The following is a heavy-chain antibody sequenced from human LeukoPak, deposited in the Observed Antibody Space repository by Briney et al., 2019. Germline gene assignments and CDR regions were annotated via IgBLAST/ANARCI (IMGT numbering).Heavy chain of an antibody. CDR2: IYYSGST. V-gene: IGHV4-61*01. CDR3: ARGPHIQLWSAFDY. CDR1: SGSVSLGSYH. Sequence: PSETLSLTCTVSSGSVSLGSYHWRWIRQPPGKGLEGIGIIYYSGSTNYNPSLKSRVTISVDTSKNQYSLKLSSVTAADTAVYYCARGPHIQLWSAFDYWGQGTLVTVSS. D-gene: IGHD5-18*01. J-gene: IGHJ4*02.